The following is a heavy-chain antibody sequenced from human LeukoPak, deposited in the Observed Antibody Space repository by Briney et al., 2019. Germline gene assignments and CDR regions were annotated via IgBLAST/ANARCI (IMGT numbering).Heavy chain of an antibody. CDR2: ISSGSRYI. Sequence: GGSLRLSCAASGFTFSTYNMDWVRQAPGEGLEWGSAISSGSRYIYYADSVKGRFTISRENAKNSLYLQMTSLRAEDTAVYYCARDAVAAVAGPHVDYWGQGTLVTVSS. J-gene: IGHJ4*02. V-gene: IGHV3-21*01. CDR1: GFTFSTYN. CDR3: ARDAVAAVAGPHVDY. D-gene: IGHD6-19*01.